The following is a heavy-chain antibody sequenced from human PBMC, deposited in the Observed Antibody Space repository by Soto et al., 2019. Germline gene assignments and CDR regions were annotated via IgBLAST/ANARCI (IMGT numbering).Heavy chain of an antibody. V-gene: IGHV4-34*01. J-gene: IGHJ5*02. D-gene: IGHD2-15*01. CDR3: ARGQWDRYCSGGSCYGNRDWFDP. CDR2: INHSGST. CDR1: GGSFSGYY. Sequence: QVQLQQWGAGLLKPSETLSLTCAVYGGSFSGYYWSWIRQPPGKGLEWIGEINHSGSTNYNPSLKSRVTISVDTSKNQFSLKLSSVTAADTAVYYCARGQWDRYCSGGSCYGNRDWFDPWGQGTLVTVSS.